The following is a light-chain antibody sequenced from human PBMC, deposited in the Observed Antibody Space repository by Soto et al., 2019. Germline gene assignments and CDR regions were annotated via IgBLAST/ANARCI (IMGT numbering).Light chain of an antibody. CDR2: FGS. CDR1: ASLLHSNGYNC. CDR3: MQALQTPLT. V-gene: IGKV2-28*01. J-gene: IGKJ4*01. Sequence: DIVMTQSPLSLPVTPGEPASISCRSSASLLHSNGYNCLDWYVQKPGQSPQLLIYFGSYRASGVPDRGSGSGSGTDFTLKISRVEAEDVGVYYCMQALQTPLTFGGGNKVEIK.